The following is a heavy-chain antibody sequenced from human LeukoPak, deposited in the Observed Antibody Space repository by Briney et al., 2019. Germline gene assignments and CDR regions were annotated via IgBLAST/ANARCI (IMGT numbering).Heavy chain of an antibody. J-gene: IGHJ3*02. CDR3: ATQSSLEAFDI. V-gene: IGHV4-4*07. CDR2: IYTSGST. Sequence: SETLSLTCTVSGGFISTYYWSWIRQPAGKGLEWIGRIYTSGSTNYNPSLKSRVTMSVDTSKNQFSLKLSSVTAADTAVYYCATQSSLEAFDIWGQGTMVTVSS. D-gene: IGHD6-6*01. CDR1: GGFISTYY.